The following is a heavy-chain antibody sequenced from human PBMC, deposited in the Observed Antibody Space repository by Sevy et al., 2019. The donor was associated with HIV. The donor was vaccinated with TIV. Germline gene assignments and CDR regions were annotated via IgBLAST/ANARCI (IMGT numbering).Heavy chain of an antibody. Sequence: ASVKVACKTSGYTFTAYYLHWVRQAPGQGLEWMGWINPNSGGTNFAHKFQGRVTMTTDTSISTAYMDLSRLRSDDTAVYYCAKIGTIFSILGHFNSWGQGTLVTVSS. CDR2: INPNSGGT. V-gene: IGHV1-2*07. D-gene: IGHD3-9*01. J-gene: IGHJ4*02. CDR1: GYTFTAYY. CDR3: AKIGTIFSILGHFNS.